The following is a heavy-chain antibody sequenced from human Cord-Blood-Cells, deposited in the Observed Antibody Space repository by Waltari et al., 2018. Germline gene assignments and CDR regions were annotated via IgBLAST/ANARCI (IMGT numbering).Heavy chain of an antibody. D-gene: IGHD5-12*01. CDR1: GYPFTGHY. J-gene: IGHJ4*02. Sequence: QVQLVQSGAEVTKPGASVKVSCKPSGYPFTGHYMHRVRQAPGQGLEWMGWINPNSGGTNYAQKFQGRVTMTRDTSISTAYMELSRLRSDDTAVYYCARGAVYSGYDVDGYNPDYWGQGTLVTVSS. CDR3: ARGAVYSGYDVDGYNPDY. CDR2: INPNSGGT. V-gene: IGHV1-2*02.